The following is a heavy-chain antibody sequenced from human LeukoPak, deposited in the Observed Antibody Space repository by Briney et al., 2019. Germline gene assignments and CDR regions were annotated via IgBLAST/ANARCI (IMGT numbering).Heavy chain of an antibody. D-gene: IGHD2-15*01. CDR3: ARDYCSGGSCYANNWFDP. J-gene: IGHJ5*02. Sequence: VASVKVSCKASGYTFTGYYMHWVRQAPGQGLEWMGWINPNSGGTNYAQKFQGRFTMTRDTSISTAYMELSRLRSDDTAVYYCARDYCSGGSCYANNWFDPWGQGTLVTVSS. CDR1: GYTFTGYY. CDR2: INPNSGGT. V-gene: IGHV1-2*02.